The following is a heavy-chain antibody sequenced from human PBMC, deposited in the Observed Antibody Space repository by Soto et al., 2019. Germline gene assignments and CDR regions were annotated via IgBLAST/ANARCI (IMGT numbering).Heavy chain of an antibody. CDR3: AGGYSSSSLSAFDI. CDR2: IYYSGST. CDR1: VGSISSYY. V-gene: IGHV4-59*08. J-gene: IGHJ3*02. Sequence: SETLSLTCTVSVGSISSYYWSWIRQPPGKGLEWIGYIYYSGSTNYNPSLKSRVTISVDTSKNQFSLKLSSVTAADTAVYYCAGGYSSSSLSAFDIWGQGTMVTVSS. D-gene: IGHD6-6*01.